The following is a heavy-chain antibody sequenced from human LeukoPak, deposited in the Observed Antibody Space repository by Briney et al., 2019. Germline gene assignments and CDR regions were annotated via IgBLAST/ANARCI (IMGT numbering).Heavy chain of an antibody. CDR2: IYNGGDTI. Sequence: GGSLRLSCATSGFTFSDHYMTWIRQAPGKGLETVSYIYNGGDTIYYADSVRGRFTISRDNAESSLYLQMNSLRAEDTAVYYCARGHWGLDYWGRGTLVTVSS. CDR3: ARGHWGLDY. D-gene: IGHD7-27*01. J-gene: IGHJ4*02. V-gene: IGHV3-11*04. CDR1: GFTFSDHY.